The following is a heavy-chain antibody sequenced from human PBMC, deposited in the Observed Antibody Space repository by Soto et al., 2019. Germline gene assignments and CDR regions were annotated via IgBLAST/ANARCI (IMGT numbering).Heavy chain of an antibody. CDR2: INTSGGST. V-gene: IGHV1-46*01. CDR1: GYTFTSYY. CDR3: ARGGSRSLCNIYFQH. D-gene: IGHD2-15*01. J-gene: IGHJ1*01. Sequence: QVQLVQSGAEVKKPGASVKVSCKASGYTFTSYYMHWVRQAPGQGLEWMGIINTSGGSTSYAQQFHGRVTMTRDTSTSTVYMELSSLRSEDTAVYYCARGGSRSLCNIYFQHWGQGTLVTVSS.